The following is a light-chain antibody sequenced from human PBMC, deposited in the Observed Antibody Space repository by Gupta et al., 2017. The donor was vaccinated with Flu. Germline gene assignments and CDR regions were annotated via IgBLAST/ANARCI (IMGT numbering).Light chain of an antibody. CDR1: QSLRHSNRNNY. V-gene: IGKV2-28*01. Sequence: PVTPGEPASNTGMISQSLRHSNRNNYVEWYQQKPGQSQQLLYYFGSKRAAGVPDRCSGSGSGAYFTLKISRVEAEYVGVYYCMQDRQTLTFGQGTKVEIK. J-gene: IGKJ1*01. CDR3: MQDRQTLT. CDR2: FGS.